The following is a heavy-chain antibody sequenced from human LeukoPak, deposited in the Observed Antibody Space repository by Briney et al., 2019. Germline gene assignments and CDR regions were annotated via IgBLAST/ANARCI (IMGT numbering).Heavy chain of an antibody. J-gene: IGHJ4*02. CDR2: ISSSGTTI. D-gene: IGHD1-26*01. Sequence: GGSLRLSCAASGFTFSSYSMNWVRQAPGKGLEWVSYISSSGTTIYYADSVKGRFTISRDNAKNSLYLQMSSLRAEDTAVYYCASLDRGSYYSFDYWGQGTLVTVSS. CDR3: ASLDRGSYYSFDY. CDR1: GFTFSSYS. V-gene: IGHV3-48*04.